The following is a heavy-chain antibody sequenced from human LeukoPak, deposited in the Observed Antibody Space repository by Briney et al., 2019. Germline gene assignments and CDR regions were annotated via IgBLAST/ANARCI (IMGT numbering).Heavy chain of an antibody. CDR2: IRYDGSNK. V-gene: IGHV3-30*02. CDR1: GFTFSSYG. D-gene: IGHD6-6*01. CDR3: AKDRLGSSFSFDY. J-gene: IGHJ4*02. Sequence: GGSLRLSCAASGFTFSSYGMHWVRQAPGKGLEWVAFIRYDGSNKYYADSVKGRFTISRDNSKTTLYLQMNSLRAEDTAVYYCAKDRLGSSFSFDYGGQGTLVTVSA.